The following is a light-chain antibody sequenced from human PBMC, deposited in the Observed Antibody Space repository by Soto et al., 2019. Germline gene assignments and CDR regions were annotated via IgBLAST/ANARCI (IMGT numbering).Light chain of an antibody. CDR2: PAS. Sequence: DIQMNQSPYSISASVGDRVTITCRASQPISSWLAWYQQVPGQAPYLLIYPASTLQSGVQSRFSGSRSGTDFTLTINSLHPEAFATYYCQQGDNFPRAFGQGTRVEI. V-gene: IGKV1-12*01. CDR3: QQGDNFPRA. J-gene: IGKJ1*01. CDR1: QPISSW.